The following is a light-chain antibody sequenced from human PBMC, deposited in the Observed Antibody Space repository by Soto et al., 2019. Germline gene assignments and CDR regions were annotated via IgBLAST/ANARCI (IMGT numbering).Light chain of an antibody. CDR2: KAS. CDR1: QNVSNW. J-gene: IGKJ2*01. V-gene: IGKV1-5*03. Sequence: DVEMTQSPSTLPTSIGDRVTINCWASQNVSNWLAWYQQKPGKAPKLLIYKASRLESGVPSRFIAGGSGTDFTLTFNSLQSDDFATYFCQQYSKESTFGQGTKLEIK. CDR3: QQYSKEST.